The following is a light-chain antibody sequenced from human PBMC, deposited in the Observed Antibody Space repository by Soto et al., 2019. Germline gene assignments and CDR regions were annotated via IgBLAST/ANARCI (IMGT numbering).Light chain of an antibody. CDR2: GAS. J-gene: IGKJ4*01. V-gene: IGKV3-20*01. CDR1: QSLGSTF. Sequence: EILLTQSPGTLSLSPGDRATLSCRASQSLGSTFLAWYQQKSGQSPRLLIYGASDRANDIPDRFSGSGSGADFTLTISRLEPEDCAVYFCHQYGTLPLSFGGGTKVEIK. CDR3: HQYGTLPLS.